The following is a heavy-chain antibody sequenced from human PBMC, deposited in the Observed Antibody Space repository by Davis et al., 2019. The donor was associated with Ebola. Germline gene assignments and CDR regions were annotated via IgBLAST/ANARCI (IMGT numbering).Heavy chain of an antibody. CDR2: INPSGGST. CDR1: GYTFTGYY. Sequence: AASVKVSCKASGYTFTGYYMHWVRQAPGQGLEWMGIINPSGGSTSYAQKFQGRVTMTRDTSTSTVYMELSSLRSEDTAVYYCARGGCTNGVCSPHYYYYGMDVWGQGTTVTVSS. CDR3: ARGGCTNGVCSPHYYYYGMDV. V-gene: IGHV1-46*01. J-gene: IGHJ6*02. D-gene: IGHD2-8*01.